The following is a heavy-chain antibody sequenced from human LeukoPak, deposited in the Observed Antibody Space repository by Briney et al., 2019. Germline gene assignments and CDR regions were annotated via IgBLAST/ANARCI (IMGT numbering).Heavy chain of an antibody. CDR3: ARGYCSGGSCYNNWFDP. V-gene: IGHV1-69*04. D-gene: IGHD2-15*01. Sequence: SVKLSCKSSGGTFSSYAISWVRQAPGQGLEWMGRIIPILGIANYAQKFQGRVTITADKSTSTAYMELSSLRAENTAVYYCARGYCSGGSCYNNWFDPWGQGTLVTVSS. J-gene: IGHJ5*02. CDR2: IIPILGIA. CDR1: GGTFSSYA.